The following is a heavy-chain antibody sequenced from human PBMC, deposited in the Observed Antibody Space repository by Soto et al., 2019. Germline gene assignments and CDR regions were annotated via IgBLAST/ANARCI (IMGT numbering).Heavy chain of an antibody. Sequence: PGGSLRLSCTASGFTFGDYAMSWFRQAPGKGLEWVGFIRSKAYGGTTEYAASVKGRFTISRDDSKSIAYLQMNSLKTEDTAVYYCTRGLRRKRDYDYVWGSYPQPDHDAFDIWGQGTMVTVSS. CDR2: IRSKAYGGTT. D-gene: IGHD3-16*02. CDR3: TRGLRRKRDYDYVWGSYPQPDHDAFDI. V-gene: IGHV3-49*03. J-gene: IGHJ3*02. CDR1: GFTFGDYA.